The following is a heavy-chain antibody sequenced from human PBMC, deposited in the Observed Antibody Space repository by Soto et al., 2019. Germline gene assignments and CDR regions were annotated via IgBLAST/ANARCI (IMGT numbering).Heavy chain of an antibody. CDR3: ARDGDVNTGFGKDY. CDR2: IWHDGGNK. CDR1: GFTFSSYG. D-gene: IGHD3-16*01. J-gene: IGHJ4*02. Sequence: QVQLVESGGGVVQPGRSLRLSCAASGFTFSSYGMHWVRQAPGKGLEWVAFIWHDGGNKFYAESVKGRFTISRENSKNTLNLQMTSLSAEDTAMYYCARDGDVNTGFGKDYWGQGTLVTVSS. V-gene: IGHV3-33*01.